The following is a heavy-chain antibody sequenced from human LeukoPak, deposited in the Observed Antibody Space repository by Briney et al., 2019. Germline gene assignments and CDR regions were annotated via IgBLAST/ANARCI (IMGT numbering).Heavy chain of an antibody. V-gene: IGHV3-21*01. CDR1: GFTFSSYS. J-gene: IGHJ6*03. CDR2: ISSSSSYI. D-gene: IGHD2-2*01. CDR3: ARVGSGYCSSTSCSSYYYYYMDV. Sequence: PGGSLRLSCAASGFTFSSYSMNWVRQAPGKGLEWVSSISSSSSYIYYADSVKGRFTISRDNAKNSLYLQMNRLRAEDTAVYYCARVGSGYCSSTSCSSYYYYYMDVWGKGTTVTVSS.